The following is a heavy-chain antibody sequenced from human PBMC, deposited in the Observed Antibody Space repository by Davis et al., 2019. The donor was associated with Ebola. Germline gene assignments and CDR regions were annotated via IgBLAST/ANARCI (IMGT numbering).Heavy chain of an antibody. CDR1: GFTFSSYA. J-gene: IGHJ6*02. V-gene: IGHV3-23*01. CDR2: ISCSGGST. D-gene: IGHD5-12*01. CDR3: ARDKVATTRGVLHYGMDV. Sequence: GASLKISCAASGFTFSSYAMSWVRQAPGKGLEWVSAISCSGGSTYYADSVKGRFTISRHNSKNTLYLQMNSLRAEDTAVYYCARDKVATTRGVLHYGMDVWGQGTTVTVSS.